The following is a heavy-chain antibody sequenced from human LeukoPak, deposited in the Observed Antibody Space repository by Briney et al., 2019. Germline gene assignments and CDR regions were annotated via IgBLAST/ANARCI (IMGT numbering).Heavy chain of an antibody. CDR2: INPNSGGT. Sequence: VASVKVSCKASGYTFTSYGISWVRQAPGQGLEWMGWINPNSGGTNYAQKFQGRVTMTRDTSISTAYMELSRLRSDDTAVYYCARVAYDYPYDYWGQGTLVTVSS. CDR1: GYTFTSYG. D-gene: IGHD4-11*01. J-gene: IGHJ4*02. V-gene: IGHV1-2*02. CDR3: ARVAYDYPYDY.